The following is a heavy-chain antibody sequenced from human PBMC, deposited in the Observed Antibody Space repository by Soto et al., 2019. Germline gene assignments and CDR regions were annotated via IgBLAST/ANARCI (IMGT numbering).Heavy chain of an antibody. Sequence: SETLSLTCAVSGGSISSGGYSWSWIRQPPGKGLEWIGYIYHSGSTYYKTSLKSRVTISVDRSKNQFSLKLSSVTAADTAVYYCARGMTTVTTLDYWGQGTLVTVSS. D-gene: IGHD4-4*01. CDR3: ARGMTTVTTLDY. CDR2: IYHSGST. V-gene: IGHV4-30-2*01. J-gene: IGHJ4*02. CDR1: GGSISSGGYS.